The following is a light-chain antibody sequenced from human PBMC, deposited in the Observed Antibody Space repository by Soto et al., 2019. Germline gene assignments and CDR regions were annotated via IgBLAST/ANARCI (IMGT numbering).Light chain of an antibody. V-gene: IGLV2-14*01. Sequence: VLTQPASVSGSPGQSITISCTGTSSDVAGYIYVPWYQQHPCKAPKLISFEVSNRPSGVSNRFSGSKSGNTASLTISGLQAADEADDYCSSYTSRSTLGVFGTGTKGTV. CDR1: SSDVAGYIY. CDR2: EVS. J-gene: IGLJ1*01. CDR3: SSYTSRSTLGV.